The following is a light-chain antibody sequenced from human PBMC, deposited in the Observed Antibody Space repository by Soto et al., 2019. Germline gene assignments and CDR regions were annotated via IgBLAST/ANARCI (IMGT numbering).Light chain of an antibody. CDR1: QSVSSYY. CDR3: QHCGSSPWT. J-gene: IGKJ1*01. V-gene: IGKV3-20*01. CDR2: AAS. Sequence: ELGWTQSPGTLSWSPRERATLSCRSSQSVSSYYLAWYQQKPGQAPRLLIYAASSRATGIPDRFSGGGSGTDFTLTISRLEPEDFAVYYCQHCGSSPWTFGQGTKVDI.